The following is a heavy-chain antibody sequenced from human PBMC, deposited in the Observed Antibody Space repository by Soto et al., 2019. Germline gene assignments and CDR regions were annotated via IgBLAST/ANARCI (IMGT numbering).Heavy chain of an antibody. CDR1: GFSFSGSA. V-gene: IGHV3-73*01. J-gene: IGHJ4*02. D-gene: IGHD1-26*01. CDR3: TRPPSGSYGDDFDY. CDR2: IRDKANHYAT. Sequence: PGGSLRLSCKVSGFSFSGSAMHWVRQASGKGLEWVGHIRDKANHYATAYAASLKGRFIISRDDSQNTAYLQMSRLKADDTAVYYCTRPPSGSYGDDFDYWGQGTLVTVSS.